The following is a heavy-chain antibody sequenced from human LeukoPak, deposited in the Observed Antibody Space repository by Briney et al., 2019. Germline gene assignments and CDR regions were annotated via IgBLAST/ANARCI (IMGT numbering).Heavy chain of an antibody. D-gene: IGHD6-19*01. J-gene: IGHJ4*02. Sequence: GESLKISCKGSGYSFTNYWIGWARQMPGKGLEWMGIIYPGDSDTRYSPSFQGQVTISADKSITTAYLQWSSLQASDTAKYYCARRGEVAAIDFWGQGTLVTVSS. CDR1: GYSFTNYW. CDR3: ARRGEVAAIDF. V-gene: IGHV5-51*01. CDR2: IYPGDSDT.